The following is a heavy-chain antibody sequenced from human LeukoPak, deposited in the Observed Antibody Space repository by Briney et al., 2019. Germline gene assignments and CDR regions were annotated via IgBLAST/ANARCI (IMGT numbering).Heavy chain of an antibody. CDR3: ARDPGDSYWYFDL. CDR2: IYSGGGT. Sequence: GGSLRLSCAVSGFTFSSYAMSWVRQAPGGGLEWVSVIYSGGGTNYADSVKGRFTISRDNFKNTLHLQMNSLRAEDTAVYYCARDPGDSYWYFDLWGRGTLVTVSS. CDR1: GFTFSSYA. D-gene: IGHD1-14*01. V-gene: IGHV3-53*01. J-gene: IGHJ2*01.